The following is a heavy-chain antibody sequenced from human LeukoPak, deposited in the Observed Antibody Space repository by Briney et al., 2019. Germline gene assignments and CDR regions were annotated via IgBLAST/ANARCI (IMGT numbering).Heavy chain of an antibody. CDR1: GFTFSTYA. V-gene: IGHV3-23*01. CDR3: AKDPNRYCGGDCYSDY. CDR2: ISGTGGRT. J-gene: IGHJ4*02. D-gene: IGHD2-21*01. Sequence: GGSLRLSCAASGFTFSTYAMSWVRQAPGKGLEWVSAISGTGGRTYYADYVKGRFTISRDNSKNTLYLQMNSLRAEDTATFYCAKDPNRYCGGDCYSDYWGQGTLVTVSS.